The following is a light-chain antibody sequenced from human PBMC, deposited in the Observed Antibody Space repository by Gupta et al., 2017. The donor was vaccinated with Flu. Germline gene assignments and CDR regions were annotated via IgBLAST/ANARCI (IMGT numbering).Light chain of an antibody. V-gene: IGLV2-14*01. J-gene: IGLJ1*01. CDR3: SSYTSSRTLYV. Sequence: QSALTQPASVSGSPGQSITISCTGTSSDVGGYNYVSWYQQHPGKAPKLMIYEVSNRPSGVSNRFSCSKSGNTASLTISGLQAEDEADYYCSSYTSSRTLYVFGTGTKVTVL. CDR1: SSDVGGYNY. CDR2: EVS.